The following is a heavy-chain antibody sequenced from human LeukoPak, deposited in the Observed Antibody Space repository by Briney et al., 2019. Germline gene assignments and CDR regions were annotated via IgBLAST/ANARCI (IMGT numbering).Heavy chain of an antibody. CDR3: ARGPPSTVTHFDY. Sequence: SETLSLTCAVYGGSFSGYYWSWIRQPPGRGLEWIGEINHSGSTNYNPSLKSRVTMSVDTSRNQFSLKLTSVTAADTAVYFCARGPPSTVTHFDYWGQGALVTVSS. D-gene: IGHD4-17*01. CDR2: INHSGST. J-gene: IGHJ4*02. V-gene: IGHV4-34*01. CDR1: GGSFSGYY.